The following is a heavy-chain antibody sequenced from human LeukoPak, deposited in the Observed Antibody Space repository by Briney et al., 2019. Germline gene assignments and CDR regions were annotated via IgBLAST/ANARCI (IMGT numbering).Heavy chain of an antibody. V-gene: IGHV3-7*01. D-gene: IGHD3-22*01. J-gene: IGHJ4*02. Sequence: GGSLRLSCAGSGFTFSSYWMTWVRQAPGKGLEWVANINQDGSEQYYVDSVKGRFTISRDNAKNSLYLQMNSLRAEDTAVYYCARGASSGYYYFDYWGQGTLVTVSS. CDR3: ARGASSGYYYFDY. CDR1: GFTFSSYW. CDR2: INQDGSEQ.